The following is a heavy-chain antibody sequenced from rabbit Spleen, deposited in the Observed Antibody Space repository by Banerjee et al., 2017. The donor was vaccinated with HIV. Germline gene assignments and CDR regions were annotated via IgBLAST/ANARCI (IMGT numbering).Heavy chain of an antibody. CDR3: ARDLVGVIGWNFYL. CDR1: GFSFSDRDV. Sequence: QEQLEESGGDLVKPEGSLTLTCTASGFSFSDRDVMCWVRQAPGKGLQWIACINASTGKPVYATWASGRFTISRTSSTTVTLRMTSLTAADRATYFCARDLVGVIGWNFYLWGPGTLVTVS. D-gene: IGHD2-1*01. J-gene: IGHJ4*01. V-gene: IGHV1S45*01. CDR2: INASTGKP.